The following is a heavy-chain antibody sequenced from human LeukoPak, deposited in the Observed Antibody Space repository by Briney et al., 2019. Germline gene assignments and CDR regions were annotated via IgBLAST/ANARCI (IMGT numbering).Heavy chain of an antibody. CDR2: MKDDGNEI. D-gene: IGHD3-9*01. CDR3: ARGMDYDILAGPPDY. Sequence: GGSLRLSCTASGFTFKNYRMTWVRQAPGKGLEWVASMKDDGNEIQYVDSVKGRFTISRDNSKNSLYLQMNSLGGEDTAVYYCARGMDYDILAGPPDYWGQGTLVTVSS. CDR1: GFTFKNYR. V-gene: IGHV3-7*01. J-gene: IGHJ4*02.